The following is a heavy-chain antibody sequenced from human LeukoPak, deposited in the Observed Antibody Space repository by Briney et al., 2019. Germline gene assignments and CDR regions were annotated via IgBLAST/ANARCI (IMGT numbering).Heavy chain of an antibody. V-gene: IGHV4-30-2*01. D-gene: IGHD5-18*01. CDR2: IFHSGST. Sequence: SQTLSLTCAVSGGSISRDAYSWNWIRQPPGKGQEWIGYIFHSGSTYYSPSLKSRVTMSVDRSKNQFSLRLSSVTAADAAVYYCARATAMVTYFDDWGQGTLVTVSS. CDR1: GGSISRDAYS. J-gene: IGHJ4*02. CDR3: ARATAMVTYFDD.